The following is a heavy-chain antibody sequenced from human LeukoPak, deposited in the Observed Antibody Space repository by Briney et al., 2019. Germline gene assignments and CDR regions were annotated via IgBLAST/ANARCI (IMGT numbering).Heavy chain of an antibody. V-gene: IGHV3-21*01. CDR3: ARDSGPVRSSMDV. CDR2: ISSSSSYI. CDR1: GFTFSSYS. J-gene: IGHJ6*02. Sequence: GSLRLSFAAPGFTFSSYSMNWVRQAPGKGLEWVSSISSSSSYIYYADSVKGRFTISRDNAKNSLYLQMNSLRAEDTAVYYCARDSGPVRSSMDVWGQGTTVTVSS. D-gene: IGHD3-10*01.